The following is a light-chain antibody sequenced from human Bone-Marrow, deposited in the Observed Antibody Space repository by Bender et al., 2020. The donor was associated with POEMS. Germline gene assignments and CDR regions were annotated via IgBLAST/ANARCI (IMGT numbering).Light chain of an antibody. CDR1: SSDVGSFNL. CDR2: DVT. Sequence: QSVPTQPASVSGSPGQSITISCTGTSSDVGSFNLVSWYQQHPGKVPKLIIYDVTNRPSGVSDRFSGSKSGNTASLAISGLQAEDEADYYCSSYTSSSTLEVFGGGTKLTVL. V-gene: IGLV2-14*03. J-gene: IGLJ2*01. CDR3: SSYTSSSTLEV.